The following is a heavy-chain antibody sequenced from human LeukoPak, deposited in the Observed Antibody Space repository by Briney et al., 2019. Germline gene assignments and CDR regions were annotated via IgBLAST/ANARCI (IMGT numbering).Heavy chain of an antibody. V-gene: IGHV1-69*13. D-gene: IGHD3-10*01. CDR1: GGTFSSYA. Sequence: ASVKVSCKASGGTFSSYAISWVRQAPGQGLEWMGGIIPIFGTANYAQKFQGRVTITADESTSTAYMELSSLRSEDTAVYYCARAGNSYYYGSGFPYYFDYWGQGTLVTVSS. CDR2: IIPIFGTA. CDR3: ARAGNSYYYGSGFPYYFDY. J-gene: IGHJ4*02.